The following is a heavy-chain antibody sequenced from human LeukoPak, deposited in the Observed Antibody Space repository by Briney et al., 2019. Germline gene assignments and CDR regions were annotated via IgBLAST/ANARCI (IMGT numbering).Heavy chain of an antibody. Sequence: PGGSLRLSCAASGFTFSKFWMSWVRQAPGKGLEWVANINQDGREKFYVDSMKGRFTISRDNAKNSLYLQMNSLRAEDTAVYYCARYYYDSSGYDYWGQGTLVTVSS. CDR1: GFTFSKFW. D-gene: IGHD3-22*01. CDR3: ARYYYDSSGYDY. J-gene: IGHJ4*02. CDR2: INQDGREK. V-gene: IGHV3-7*01.